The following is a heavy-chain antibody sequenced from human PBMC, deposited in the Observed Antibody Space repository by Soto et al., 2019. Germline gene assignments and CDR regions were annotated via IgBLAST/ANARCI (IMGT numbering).Heavy chain of an antibody. V-gene: IGHV1-2*04. CDR3: ARSGYSSWYYFDY. J-gene: IGHJ4*02. CDR1: GYTFTGYY. Sequence: ASVTVSCKASGYTFTGYYMHWVRQAPGQGLEWMGWINPNSGGTNYAQKFQGWVTMTRDTSISTAYMELSRLRSDDTAVYYCARSGYSSWYYFDYWGQGTLVTVSS. CDR2: INPNSGGT. D-gene: IGHD6-13*01.